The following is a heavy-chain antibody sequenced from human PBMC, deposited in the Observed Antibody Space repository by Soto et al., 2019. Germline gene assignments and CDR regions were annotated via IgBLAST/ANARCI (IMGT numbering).Heavy chain of an antibody. CDR3: ARDLCSTTSCFFDF. CDR1: GFSFSDYW. J-gene: IGHJ4*02. CDR2: IKQDESEK. Sequence: PGGSLRLSCVASGFSFSDYWMSWVRQAPGKGLEWVANIKQDESEKHYVDSVKGRFTISRDNAKKSLYLQMNSLRAEDTAVYSCARDLCSTTSCFFDFWGQGTLVTVSS. V-gene: IGHV3-7*01. D-gene: IGHD2-2*01.